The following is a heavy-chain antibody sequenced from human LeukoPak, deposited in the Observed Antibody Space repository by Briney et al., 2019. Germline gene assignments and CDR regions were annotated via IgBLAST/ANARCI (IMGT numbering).Heavy chain of an antibody. CDR2: ISGSGGST. CDR3: AKDWSLYYYDSSGYYPY. V-gene: IGHV3-23*01. CDR1: GFTFSSYG. Sequence: GGSLRLSCAASGFTFSSYGMSWVRQAPGKGLEWASAISGSGGSTYYADSVKGRFTISRDNSKNTLYLQMNSLRAEDTAVYYCAKDWSLYYYDSSGYYPYWGQGTLVTVSS. D-gene: IGHD3-22*01. J-gene: IGHJ4*02.